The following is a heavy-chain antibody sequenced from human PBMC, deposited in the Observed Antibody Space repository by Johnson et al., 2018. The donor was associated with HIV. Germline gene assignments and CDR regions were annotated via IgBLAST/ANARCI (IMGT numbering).Heavy chain of an antibody. D-gene: IGHD3-3*01. CDR2: ISYDGSDK. J-gene: IGHJ3*02. CDR3: ARGISQPYYNFWSGYHYPDAFDI. CDR1: GFTFSSYA. Sequence: QVQLVESRGVLVQPGGSLRLSCAASGFTFSSYAMHWVRQAPAKGLEWVAVISYDGSDKYYADSVKGRFTISRENAKNSLYLQMNSLRAGDTAVYYCARGISQPYYNFWSGYHYPDAFDIWGQGTMVTVSS. V-gene: IGHV3-30*14.